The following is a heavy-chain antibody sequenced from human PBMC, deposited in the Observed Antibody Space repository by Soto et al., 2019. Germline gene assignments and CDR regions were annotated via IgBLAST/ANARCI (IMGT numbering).Heavy chain of an antibody. CDR3: ARDLGYCRSGTCQREWFKP. J-gene: IGHJ5*02. CDR1: GYTFSSHG. Sequence: QVQLVQSGAEVKKPGTSVKVSCTASGYTFSSHGISWVRQAPGQGLQWIGWVSGDNANTNYAQSLQGRVTMTTDTSTNTGHMELRSLRSDDTAVYYCARDLGYCRSGTCQREWFKPWGQGTLVIVSS. V-gene: IGHV1-18*01. D-gene: IGHD2-15*01. CDR2: VSGDNANT.